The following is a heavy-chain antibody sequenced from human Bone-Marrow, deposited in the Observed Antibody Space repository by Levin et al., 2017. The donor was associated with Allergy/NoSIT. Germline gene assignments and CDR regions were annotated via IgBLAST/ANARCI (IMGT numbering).Heavy chain of an antibody. CDR1: GDSISRNFY. V-gene: IGHV4-59*01. Sequence: RSSETLSLTCTVSGDSISRNFYWSWVRQPPGKGLEWIGYIYQTGSTNYSPSLKSRVTISVDTSNNQFSLSLRSVTAADTAVYYCAKGSVLTAFDYWGQGTPVTVSS. J-gene: IGHJ4*02. CDR2: IYQTGST. CDR3: AKGSVLTAFDY. D-gene: IGHD3-9*01.